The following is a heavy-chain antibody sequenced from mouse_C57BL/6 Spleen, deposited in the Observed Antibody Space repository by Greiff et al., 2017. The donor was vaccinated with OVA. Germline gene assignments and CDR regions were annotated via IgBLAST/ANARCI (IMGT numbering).Heavy chain of an antibody. D-gene: IGHD1-1*01. CDR1: GFTFSDYG. V-gene: IGHV5-17*01. Sequence: DVKLVESGGGLVKPGGSLKLSCAASGFTFSDYGMHWVRQAPEKGLEWVAYISSGSSTIYYADTVKGRFTISRDNAKNTLFLQMTSLRSEDTAMYYCARSYGSNYCDYWGQGTTLTVSS. CDR2: ISSGSSTI. J-gene: IGHJ2*01. CDR3: ARSYGSNYCDY.